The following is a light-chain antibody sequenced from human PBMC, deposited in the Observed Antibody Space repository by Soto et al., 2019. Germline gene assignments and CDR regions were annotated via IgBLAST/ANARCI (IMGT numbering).Light chain of an antibody. V-gene: IGKV3-20*01. CDR2: AAS. CDR1: RSFASSY. Sequence: EVVLTQSPGTLSLSPGERATLSCRASRSFASSYLAWYQQKPGQAPRLLIFAASIRATGVSDRFSGSGSGTVFTLIISRLEPEDSAVYYCQQYGSSPPYTFGQGTKLEIK. J-gene: IGKJ2*01. CDR3: QQYGSSPPYT.